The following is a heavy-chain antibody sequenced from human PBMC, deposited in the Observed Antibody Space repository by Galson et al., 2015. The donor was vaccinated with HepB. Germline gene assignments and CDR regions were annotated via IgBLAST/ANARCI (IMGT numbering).Heavy chain of an antibody. D-gene: IGHD3-9*01. V-gene: IGHV4-34*01. J-gene: IGHJ5*02. CDR1: GGSFSGYY. CDR2: INHSGST. Sequence: ETLSLTCAVYGGSFSGYYWSWIRQPPGKGLEWIGEINHSGSTNYNPSLKSRVTISVDTSKNQFSLKLSSVTAADTAVYYCARSGILTGYSPNWFDPWGQGTLVTVSS. CDR3: ARSGILTGYSPNWFDP.